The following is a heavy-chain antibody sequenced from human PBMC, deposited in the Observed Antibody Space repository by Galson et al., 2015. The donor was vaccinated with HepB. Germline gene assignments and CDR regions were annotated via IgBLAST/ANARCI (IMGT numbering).Heavy chain of an antibody. CDR2: INTNTGNP. CDR3: ARAKYYYDSSGYYRYYYGMDV. CDR1: GYTFTSYA. J-gene: IGHJ6*02. Sequence: SVKVSCKASGYTFTSYAMNWVRQAPGQGLEWMGWINTNTGNPTYAQGFTGRFVFSLDTSVSTAYLQISSLKAEDTAVYYCARAKYYYDSSGYYRYYYGMDVWGQGTTVTVSS. D-gene: IGHD3-22*01. V-gene: IGHV7-4-1*02.